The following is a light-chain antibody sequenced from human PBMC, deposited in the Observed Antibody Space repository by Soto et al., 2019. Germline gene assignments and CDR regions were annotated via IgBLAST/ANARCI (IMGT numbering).Light chain of an antibody. V-gene: IGLV1-44*01. CDR2: SND. Sequence: QSVLTQPPSASGTPGQRVTIPCSGSRSNIGSNSVNWYQQLPGTAPKLLIYSNDQRPSGVPDRFSGSKSDTSASLAISGLQSEDEADYYCAAWDDTLKGVFGTGTKVTVL. CDR3: AAWDDTLKGV. CDR1: RSNIGSNS. J-gene: IGLJ1*01.